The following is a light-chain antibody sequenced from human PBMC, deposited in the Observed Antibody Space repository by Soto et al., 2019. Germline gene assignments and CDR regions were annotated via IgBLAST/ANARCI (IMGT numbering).Light chain of an antibody. Sequence: QSALTQPASVSGSPGQSITISCTGTSSDVVGYNYVSWYQQHPGKAPKFMIYDVSNRPSGVSNRFSGSKSGNTASLTISGLQAEDEADYYCSSYTTSNTRQIVFGXGTKVTVL. CDR3: SSYTTSNTRQIV. J-gene: IGLJ1*01. CDR1: SSDVVGYNY. CDR2: DVS. V-gene: IGLV2-14*01.